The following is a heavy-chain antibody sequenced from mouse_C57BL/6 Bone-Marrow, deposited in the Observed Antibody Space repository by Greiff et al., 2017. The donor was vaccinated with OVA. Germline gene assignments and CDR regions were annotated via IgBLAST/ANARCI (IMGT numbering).Heavy chain of an antibody. J-gene: IGHJ1*03. D-gene: IGHD1-1*01. CDR3: ARNTHYYGSSYGYFDV. CDR2: IWSGGST. V-gene: IGHV2-2*01. Sequence: VMLVESGPGLVQPSQSLSITCTVSGFSLTSYGVHWVRQSPGKGLEWLGVIWSGGSTDYNAAFISRLSISKDNSKSQVFFKMNSLQADDTAIYYCARNTHYYGSSYGYFDVWGTGTTVTVSS. CDR1: GFSLTSYG.